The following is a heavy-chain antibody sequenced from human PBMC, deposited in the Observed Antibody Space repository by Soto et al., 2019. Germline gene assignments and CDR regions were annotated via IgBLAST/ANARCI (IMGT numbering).Heavy chain of an antibody. Sequence: ALVKVSCKASVYNFNGYYMHWVRQAPVPGLEWMGWINPNSGGTNYAQKFQGWVTMTRDTSISTAYMELSRLRSDDTAVYYCARDRRSSTSWRHYYYYGMDVWGQGTTVTVSS. CDR1: VYNFNGYY. D-gene: IGHD2-2*01. J-gene: IGHJ6*02. CDR3: ARDRRSSTSWRHYYYYGMDV. V-gene: IGHV1-2*04. CDR2: INPNSGGT.